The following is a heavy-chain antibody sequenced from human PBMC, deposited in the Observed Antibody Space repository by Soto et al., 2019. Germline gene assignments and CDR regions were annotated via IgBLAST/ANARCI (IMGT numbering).Heavy chain of an antibody. V-gene: IGHV1-18*01. J-gene: IGHJ3*02. D-gene: IGHD2-15*01. CDR1: GYAFTSFV. CDR3: ARCSGGTCYASYAFDI. Sequence: GASVKLSCKASGYAFTSFVISWVRQAPGQGLEWMGWTVANNGYTKYAQNLQGRVTLITDTSTSTAYMELRSLMYDDTAVYYCARCSGGTCYASYAFDIWGQGTMVTVSS. CDR2: TVANNGYT.